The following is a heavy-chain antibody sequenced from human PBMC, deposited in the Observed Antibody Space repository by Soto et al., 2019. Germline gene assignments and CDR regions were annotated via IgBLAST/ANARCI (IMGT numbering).Heavy chain of an antibody. V-gene: IGHV3-23*01. D-gene: IGHD3-22*01. Sequence: EVQLLESGGGLVQPGGSLRLSCAASGFTFNIYAMSWVRQAPGKGLEWVSAISGSGGGTYYADSVEGWFTISRDNSNNTLYLQVSSMRAEDTAVYYCAKCGYDSSGRLLRYFQPLGQGTLVTVSS. CDR2: ISGSGGGT. CDR1: GFTFNIYA. CDR3: AKCGYDSSGRLLRYFQP. J-gene: IGHJ1*01.